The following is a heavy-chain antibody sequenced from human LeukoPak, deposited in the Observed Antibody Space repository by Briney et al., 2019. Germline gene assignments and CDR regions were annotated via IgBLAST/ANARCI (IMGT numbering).Heavy chain of an antibody. D-gene: IGHD3-3*01. CDR3: ARNHYDFWSGYFDY. Sequence: PSETLSLTCAVYGGSFSGYYWSWIRQPPGKGLEWIGEINHSGSTNYNPSLKSRVTISVDTSKNQFSLKLSSVTAADTAVYYCARNHYDFWSGYFDYWGQGTLVTVSS. J-gene: IGHJ4*02. CDR1: GGSFSGYY. V-gene: IGHV4-34*01. CDR2: INHSGST.